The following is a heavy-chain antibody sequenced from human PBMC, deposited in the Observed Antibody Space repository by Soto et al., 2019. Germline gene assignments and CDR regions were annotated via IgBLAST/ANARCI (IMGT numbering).Heavy chain of an antibody. CDR3: VRDIR. Sequence: EVQLVESGGGLVQPGGSLRLSCAASGFTFNNFWMYWVRQTPEKGLVWVSGINSDGTTPIYADSVKGRFTISRDNAKYTLYLQINSLTVEDTAIYYCVRDIRWGQGTLVTVSS. V-gene: IGHV3-74*01. CDR2: INSDGTTP. J-gene: IGHJ4*02. CDR1: GFTFNNFW.